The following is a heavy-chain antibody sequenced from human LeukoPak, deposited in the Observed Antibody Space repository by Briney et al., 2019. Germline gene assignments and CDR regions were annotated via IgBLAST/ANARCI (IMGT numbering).Heavy chain of an antibody. D-gene: IGHD3-22*01. CDR2: IWYDGSNK. CDR1: EFTFSSYS. Sequence: GGSLRLSCAASEFTFSSYSMNWVRQAPGKGLEWVAVIWYDGSNKYYADSVKGRFTISRDNSKNTLYLQMNSLRAEDTAVYYCARDRQTYYYDSSGCDYWGQGTLVTVSS. J-gene: IGHJ4*02. V-gene: IGHV3-33*08. CDR3: ARDRQTYYYDSSGCDY.